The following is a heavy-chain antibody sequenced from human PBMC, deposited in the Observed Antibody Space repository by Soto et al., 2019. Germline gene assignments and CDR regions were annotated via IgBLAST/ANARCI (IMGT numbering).Heavy chain of an antibody. J-gene: IGHJ6*02. CDR2: IFSNDEK. Sequence: SGPTLVNPTETLTLTCTVSGFSLSNARMGVSWIRQPPGKALEWLAHIFSNDEKSYSTSLKSRLTISKDTSKSQVVLTMTNMDPVDTATYYCARILVATIDGDYYYGMDVWGQGTTVTVSS. V-gene: IGHV2-26*01. CDR3: ARILVATIDGDYYYGMDV. D-gene: IGHD5-12*01. CDR1: GFSLSNARMG.